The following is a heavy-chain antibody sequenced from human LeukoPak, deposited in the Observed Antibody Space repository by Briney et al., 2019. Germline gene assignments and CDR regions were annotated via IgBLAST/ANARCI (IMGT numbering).Heavy chain of an antibody. J-gene: IGHJ4*02. CDR2: ILNDGSQE. D-gene: IGHD6-6*01. CDR1: GFTFSSYG. CDR3: AKDGSSPYEYSSSHFDY. V-gene: IGHV3-33*06. Sequence: PGGSLRLSCAASGFTFSSYGMHWVRQAPGKGLEWVAVILNDGSQEKYADSGKGRFTISRDNSKSTLYLQMNSLRAEDTAVYYCAKDGSSPYEYSSSHFDYWGQGTLVTVSP.